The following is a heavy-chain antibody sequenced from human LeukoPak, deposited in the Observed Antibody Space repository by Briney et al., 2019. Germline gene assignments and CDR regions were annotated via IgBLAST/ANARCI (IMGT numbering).Heavy chain of an antibody. J-gene: IGHJ3*02. Sequence: SETLSLTCTVSGGSINGYFWNWIRQPAGKGLEWIGRIYTSGSTNYNPSLKSRVTISVDTSKNQFSLKLSSVTAADTAVYYCARGSALAFDIWGQGTMVIVSS. CDR2: IYTSGST. CDR3: ARGSALAFDI. CDR1: GGSINGYF. V-gene: IGHV4-4*07.